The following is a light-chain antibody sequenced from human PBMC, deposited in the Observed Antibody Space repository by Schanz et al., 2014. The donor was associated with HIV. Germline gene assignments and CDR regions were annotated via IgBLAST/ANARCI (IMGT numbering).Light chain of an antibody. CDR3: SSYTTSSTLV. V-gene: IGLV2-14*03. CDR1: SRDLGGYNY. CDR2: DVS. J-gene: IGLJ2*01. Sequence: QSALTQPASVSGAPGQSITISCTGTSRDLGGYNYVPWYQQHPGKAPKLIIYDVSDRPSGVSNRFSGSKSGNTASLTISGLQAEDEADYYCSSYTTSSTLVFGGGTKLTVL.